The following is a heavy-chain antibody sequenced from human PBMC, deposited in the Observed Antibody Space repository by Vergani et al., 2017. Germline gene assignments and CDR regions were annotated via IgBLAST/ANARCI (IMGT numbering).Heavy chain of an antibody. CDR3: AALNIAVAGTWRDYFDY. V-gene: IGHV1-58*02. CDR1: GFTFTSSA. Sequence: QMQLVQSGPEVKKPGTSVKVSCKASGFTFTSSAMQWVRQARGQRLEWIGWIVVGSGNTNYAQKFQERVTITRDMSTSTAYMELSSLRSEDTAVYYCAALNIAVAGTWRDYFDYWGQGTLVTVSS. D-gene: IGHD6-19*01. J-gene: IGHJ4*02. CDR2: IVVGSGNT.